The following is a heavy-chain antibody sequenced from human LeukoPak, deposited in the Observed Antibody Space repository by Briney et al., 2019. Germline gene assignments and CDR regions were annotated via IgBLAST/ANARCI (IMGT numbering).Heavy chain of an antibody. J-gene: IGHJ6*03. CDR2: IYYSGST. D-gene: IGHD3-10*01. V-gene: IGHV4-31*03. CDR3: ARESQGIYYYYYMDV. Sequence: SQTLSLTYTVSGGSISSGGYYWSWIRQHPGKGLEWIGYIYYSGSTYYNPSLKSRVTISVDTSKNQFSLKLSSVTAADTAVYYCARESQGIYYYYYMDVWGKGTTVTVSS. CDR1: GGSISSGGYY.